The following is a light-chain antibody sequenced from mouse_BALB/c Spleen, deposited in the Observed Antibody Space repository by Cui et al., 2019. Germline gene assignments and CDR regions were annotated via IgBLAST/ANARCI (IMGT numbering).Light chain of an antibody. J-gene: IGKJ5*01. V-gene: IGKV5-48*01. CDR2: YAS. CDR3: QQSNSWPLLT. CDR1: QSIGTS. Sequence: DILLTQSPAILSVSPGERVSFSCRASQSIGTSIHWYQQRTNGSPRLLIKYASESICGIPSRFSGSGSGTDFTLSINSVESEDSADYYCQQSNSWPLLTFGAGTKLELK.